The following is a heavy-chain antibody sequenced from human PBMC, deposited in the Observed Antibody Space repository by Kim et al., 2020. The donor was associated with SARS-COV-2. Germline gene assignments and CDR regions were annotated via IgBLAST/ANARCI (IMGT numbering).Heavy chain of an antibody. CDR2: T. V-gene: IGHV4-61*02. Sequence: TNYTPSLKSRVTISVDTSKNQFSLKLSSVTAADTAVYYCARGGSGWDFDYWGQGTLVTVSS. J-gene: IGHJ4*02. D-gene: IGHD6-19*01. CDR3: ARGGSGWDFDY.